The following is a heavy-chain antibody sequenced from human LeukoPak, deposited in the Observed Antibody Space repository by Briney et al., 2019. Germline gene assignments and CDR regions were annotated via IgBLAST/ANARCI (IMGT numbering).Heavy chain of an antibody. D-gene: IGHD5-24*01. J-gene: IGHJ5*02. CDR1: GYSFSTYG. V-gene: IGHV1-18*01. Sequence: ASVKVSCKASGYSFSTYGITWVRQAPGQGLEWVGWISAYNGNTNYAQKLQGRVTLTRDMSTSTDYLELSSLRSEDTAVYYCARDNSVRDEAWWFNPWGQGTLVTVSS. CDR2: ISAYNGNT. CDR3: ARDNSVRDEAWWFNP.